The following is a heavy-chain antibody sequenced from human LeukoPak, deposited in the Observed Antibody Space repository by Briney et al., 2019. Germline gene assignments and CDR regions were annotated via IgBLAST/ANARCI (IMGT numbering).Heavy chain of an antibody. J-gene: IGHJ4*02. Sequence: ASVKVSCKASGYTFTGYYMHWVRQAPGQGLEWMGWINPNSGGTNYAQKFQGRATMTRDTSISTAYMELSRLRSDDTAVYYCARGPLFYGDEYYFDYWGQGTLVTVSS. CDR2: INPNSGGT. CDR3: ARGPLFYGDEYYFDY. D-gene: IGHD4-17*01. CDR1: GYTFTGYY. V-gene: IGHV1-2*02.